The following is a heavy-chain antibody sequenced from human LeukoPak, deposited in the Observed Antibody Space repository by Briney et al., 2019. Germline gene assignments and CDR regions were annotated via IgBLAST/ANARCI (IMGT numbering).Heavy chain of an antibody. Sequence: SQTLSLTCAISGDSVSSNCAAWNWIRQSPSRGLEWLGRTYYRSKWYNDYAVSVKSRITINPDTSKNQFSLQLNSVTPEDTAVYYCARDEDSSSWTVGYYYYYGMDVWGQGTTVTVSS. CDR3: ARDEDSSSWTVGYYYYYGMDV. CDR1: GDSVSSNCAA. D-gene: IGHD6-13*01. V-gene: IGHV6-1*01. CDR2: TYYRSKWYN. J-gene: IGHJ6*02.